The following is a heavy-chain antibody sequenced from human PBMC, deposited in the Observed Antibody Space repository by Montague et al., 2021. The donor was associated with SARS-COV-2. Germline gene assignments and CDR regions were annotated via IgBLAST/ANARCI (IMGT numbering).Heavy chain of an antibody. CDR3: AGGYGSGSYSS. V-gene: IGHV4-61*01. D-gene: IGHD3-10*01. Sequence: SETLSLTCTVSGASVRSGNSYWNWIRQPPGKGLEWIGYISYSGXTXYXXSLKSRVTMSVDTSRKQFSLKLTSVTAADTAVYYCAGGYGSGSYSSWGQGTLVTVSS. CDR1: GASVRSGNSY. J-gene: IGHJ4*02. CDR2: ISYSGXT.